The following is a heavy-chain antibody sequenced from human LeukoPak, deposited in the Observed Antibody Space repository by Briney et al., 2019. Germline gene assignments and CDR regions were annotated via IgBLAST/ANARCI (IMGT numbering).Heavy chain of an antibody. V-gene: IGHV1-46*01. CDR1: GYTFTSYY. CDR2: INPSGGST. J-gene: IGHJ4*02. D-gene: IGHD2-21*02. Sequence: LRASVKVSCKASGYTFTSYYMHWVRQAPGQGLEWMGIINPSGGSTSYAQKFQGRVTMTRDTPTSTVYMELSSLRSEDTAVYYCARDISYCGGDCYPQPPSQVDYWGQGTLVTVSS. CDR3: ARDISYCGGDCYPQPPSQVDY.